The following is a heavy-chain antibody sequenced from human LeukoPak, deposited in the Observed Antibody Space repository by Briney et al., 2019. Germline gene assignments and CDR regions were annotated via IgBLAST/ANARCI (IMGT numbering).Heavy chain of an antibody. CDR1: GGSISSYY. Sequence: SETLSLTCTVSGGSISSYYWSWIRQPPGKGLEWIGYLYYSGNTNYNPSPKSRVTISVDTSKNQFSLKLSSVTAADTAVYYCARHGAFYYFDYWGQGTLVTVSS. CDR3: ARHGAFYYFDY. D-gene: IGHD1-26*01. CDR2: LYYSGNT. J-gene: IGHJ4*02. V-gene: IGHV4-59*08.